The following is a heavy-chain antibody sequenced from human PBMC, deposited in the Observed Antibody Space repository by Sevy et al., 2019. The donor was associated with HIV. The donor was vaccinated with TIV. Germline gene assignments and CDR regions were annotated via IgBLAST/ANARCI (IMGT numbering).Heavy chain of an antibody. Sequence: GGSLRLSCAVSGLTLRTYGMHWVRQAPGKGLEWVAVISYDGSSKCYGDSVKGRFTISRDNSKNTLYLQMNILTIEDTAVYYCAKDFTGFYGMDVWGQGTTVTVSS. J-gene: IGHJ6*02. CDR2: ISYDGSSK. CDR3: AKDFTGFYGMDV. CDR1: GLTLRTYG. D-gene: IGHD3-9*01. V-gene: IGHV3-30*18.